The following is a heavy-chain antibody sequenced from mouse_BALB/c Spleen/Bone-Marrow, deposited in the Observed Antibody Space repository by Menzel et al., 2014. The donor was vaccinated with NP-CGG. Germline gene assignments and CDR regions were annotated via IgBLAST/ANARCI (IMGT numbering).Heavy chain of an antibody. CDR1: GFSLTSYG. D-gene: IGHD2-3*01. V-gene: IGHV2-2*02. CDR2: IWSGGST. CDR3: ASDGYYWYFDV. J-gene: IGHJ1*01. Sequence: VQRVESGPGLVQPSQSLSITCTVSGFSLTSYGVHWVRQSPGKGPEWLGVIWSGGSTDYNAAFISRLSISKDNSKSQVFFKMNSLQANDTAIYYCASDGYYWYFDVWGAGTTVTVSS.